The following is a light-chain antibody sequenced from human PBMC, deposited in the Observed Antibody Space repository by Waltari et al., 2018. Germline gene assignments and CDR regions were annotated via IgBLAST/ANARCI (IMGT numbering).Light chain of an antibody. V-gene: IGKV6-21*02. Sequence: VLTQCPDLQSVLPKEKVTITCRASQSVVRDLHWYQQKPDQSPKLLIKYASQSISGVPSRFSGSGSGTDFTLTINGLEAEDVATYYCHQSHLSPLTFGGGTKVEIK. CDR3: HQSHLSPLT. CDR1: QSVVRD. CDR2: YAS. J-gene: IGKJ4*01.